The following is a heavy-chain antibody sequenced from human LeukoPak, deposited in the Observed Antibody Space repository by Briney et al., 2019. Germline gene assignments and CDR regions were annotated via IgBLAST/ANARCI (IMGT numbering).Heavy chain of an antibody. Sequence: SVKVSCKASGDTFSNYAVNWMRQAPGQGLEWMGGIIPLFRKANYAQKFQDRVTITADDSTTTVYMEVKGLRFEDTATYYCARVRMSAAALSWFDPWGQGTLDTISS. CDR1: GDTFSNYA. CDR3: ARVRMSAAALSWFDP. J-gene: IGHJ5*02. D-gene: IGHD3-3*01. V-gene: IGHV1-69*01. CDR2: IIPLFRKA.